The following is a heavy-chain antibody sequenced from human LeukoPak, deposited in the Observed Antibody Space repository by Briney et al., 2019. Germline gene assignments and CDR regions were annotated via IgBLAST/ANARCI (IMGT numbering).Heavy chain of an antibody. Sequence: GGSLKLSCAASGFTFSGSAIHWVRQASGKGLERVGRIRSKTNTYATAYAASVKGRFTISRDDSKNTAYLQMNSLKTEDTAVYYCNAFDIWGQGTMVTVSS. CDR3: NAFDI. V-gene: IGHV3-73*01. CDR1: GFTFSGSA. CDR2: IRSKTNTYAT. J-gene: IGHJ3*02.